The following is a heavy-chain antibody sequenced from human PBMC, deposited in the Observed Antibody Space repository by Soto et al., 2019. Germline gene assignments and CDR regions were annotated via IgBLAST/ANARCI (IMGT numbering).Heavy chain of an antibody. CDR1: GFTFSSYA. V-gene: IGHV3-23*01. Sequence: GGSLRLSCAASGFTFSSYAMSWVRQAPGKGLEWVSTMSGSGGSTYYADSVKGRFTISRDNSKNTLYLQMNSLRAEDTAVYYCAKDGLGAYSYGSYYFDYWGQGTLVTVSS. CDR2: MSGSGGST. J-gene: IGHJ4*02. CDR3: AKDGLGAYSYGSYYFDY. D-gene: IGHD5-18*01.